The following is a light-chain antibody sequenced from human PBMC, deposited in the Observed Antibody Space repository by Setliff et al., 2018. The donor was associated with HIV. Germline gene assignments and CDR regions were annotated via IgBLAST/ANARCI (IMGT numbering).Light chain of an antibody. V-gene: IGLV2-14*01. CDR1: SSDVGGYNF. J-gene: IGLJ1*01. CDR3: SSYISSSTL. CDR2: GVS. Sequence: QSVLTQPASVSGSPGQSITISCTGTSSDVGGYNFVSWYQQHPGKAPKLIIYGVSNRPSGVSNRFSGSKSGNTASLTISGLQAEDEADYYCSSYISSSTLFGTGTKVTVL.